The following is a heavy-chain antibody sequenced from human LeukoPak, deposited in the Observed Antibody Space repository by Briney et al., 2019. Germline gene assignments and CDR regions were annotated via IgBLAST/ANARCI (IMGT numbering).Heavy chain of an antibody. Sequence: GGSLRLSCAASGSTVSTNYLSWVRQAPGKGLEWLSVIYSGGSTYYADSVKGRFTISRDKSKNTLYLQMNSLRAEDTAVYYCARVQGETLPTNAFDIWGQGTMVTVSS. CDR1: GSTVSTNY. CDR2: IYSGGST. CDR3: ARVQGETLPTNAFDI. V-gene: IGHV3-66*01. D-gene: IGHD5-12*01. J-gene: IGHJ3*02.